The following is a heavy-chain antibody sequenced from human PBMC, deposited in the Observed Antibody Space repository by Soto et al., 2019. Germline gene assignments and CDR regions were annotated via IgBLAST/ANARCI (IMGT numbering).Heavy chain of an antibody. D-gene: IGHD4-17*01. CDR2: IYYGGNT. CDR1: GGSISSSSHF. J-gene: IGHJ4*02. Sequence: SSETLSLTCTISGGSISSSSHFWAWIRQPPGKGLEWIGSIYYGGNTYYSPSLKSRVTMSIDTSNDQFSLKLRSVTAAGTAVYYCARMTTVTSFDYWGQGTLVTVSS. V-gene: IGHV4-39*01. CDR3: ARMTTVTSFDY.